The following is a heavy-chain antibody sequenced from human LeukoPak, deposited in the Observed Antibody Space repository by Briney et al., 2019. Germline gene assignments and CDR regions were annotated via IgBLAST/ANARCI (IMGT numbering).Heavy chain of an antibody. CDR3: AKARPYYYDSSGSSAFDY. CDR2: ISYDGSNK. D-gene: IGHD3-22*01. V-gene: IGHV3-30*18. Sequence: GGSLRLSCAASGFTFSSYGMHWVRQAPGKGLEWVAVISYDGSNKYYADSVKGRFTISRDNSKNTLYLQMNSLRAEDTAVHYCAKARPYYYDSSGSSAFDYWGQGTLVTVSS. CDR1: GFTFSSYG. J-gene: IGHJ4*02.